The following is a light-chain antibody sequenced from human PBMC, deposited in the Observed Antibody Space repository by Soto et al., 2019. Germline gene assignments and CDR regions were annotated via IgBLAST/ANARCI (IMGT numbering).Light chain of an antibody. CDR2: EVS. J-gene: IGLJ1*01. CDR3: SSFRSGSTLYV. V-gene: IGLV2-14*01. CDR1: SSDVGGYKY. Sequence: QSALTQPASVSGSPGQSITISCTGTSSDVGGYKYVSWYQQHPGKAPKLMLYEVSNRPSGVSDRFSGSKSGNTASLTISGLQAEDEADYYCSSFRSGSTLYVFGTGTKLTV.